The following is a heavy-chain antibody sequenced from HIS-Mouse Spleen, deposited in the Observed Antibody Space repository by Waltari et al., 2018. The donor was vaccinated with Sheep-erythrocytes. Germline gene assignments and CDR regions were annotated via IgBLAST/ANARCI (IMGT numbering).Heavy chain of an antibody. Sequence: QVQLVESGGGVVQPGRSLRLSCAASGFTFSSYARHWVRQAPGKGLEGVAVISYDGSNKYYADSVKGRFTISRDNSKNTLYLQMNSLRAEDTAVYYCARGAFDIWGQGTMVTVSS. CDR3: ARGAFDI. CDR1: GFTFSSYA. V-gene: IGHV3-30-3*01. CDR2: ISYDGSNK. J-gene: IGHJ3*02.